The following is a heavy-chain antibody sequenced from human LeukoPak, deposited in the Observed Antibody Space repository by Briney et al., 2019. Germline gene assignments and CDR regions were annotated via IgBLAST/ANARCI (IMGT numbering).Heavy chain of an antibody. J-gene: IGHJ2*01. CDR2: VSGTSRDI. CDR1: GFTLSQYS. CDR3: ARMTIESIGWYFDV. Sequence: GSLRVSCVASGFTLSQYSMSWVRQAPGKGLEWVSFVSGTSRDIYYTDSVKGRFTISRDNAKNSLYLQMNSLTAADTAIYFCARMTIESIGWYFDVWGRGTLVTVSS. D-gene: IGHD3-16*02. V-gene: IGHV3-21*01.